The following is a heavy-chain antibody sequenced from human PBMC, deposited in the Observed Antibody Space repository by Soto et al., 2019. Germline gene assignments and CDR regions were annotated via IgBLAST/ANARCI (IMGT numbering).Heavy chain of an antibody. V-gene: IGHV3-21*01. J-gene: IGHJ6*02. CDR1: GFTFSSYS. Sequence: GGSLRLSCAASGFTFSSYSMNWVRQAPGKGLEWVSSISSSSYIYYADSVKGRFTISRDNAKNSLYLQMNSLRAEDTAVYYCARDYSRRYYYYYYGMDVWGQGTTVTVSS. D-gene: IGHD5-18*01. CDR2: ISSSSYI. CDR3: ARDYSRRYYYYYYGMDV.